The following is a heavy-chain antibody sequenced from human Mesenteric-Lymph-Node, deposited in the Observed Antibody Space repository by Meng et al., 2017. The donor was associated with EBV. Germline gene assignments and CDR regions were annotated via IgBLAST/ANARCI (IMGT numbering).Heavy chain of an antibody. CDR1: GGSITSTNW. CDR2: IYHFGRT. J-gene: IGHJ4*01. D-gene: IGHD3-9*01. CDR3: ARDLRGNGALTGLFDS. V-gene: IGHV4-4*02. Sequence: QVQLTVWGPGLVQPSGNLSPHWAGSGGSITSTNWWRWVRQSPGKGLEWIGEIYHFGRTNYNPSIKSRVTMSVDRSKNQFSLRLSSVTAADTAVYYCARDLRGNGALTGLFDSWGLGTLVTVSS.